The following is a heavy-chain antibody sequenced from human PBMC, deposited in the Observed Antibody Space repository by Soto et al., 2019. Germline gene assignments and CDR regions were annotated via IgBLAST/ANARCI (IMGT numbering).Heavy chain of an antibody. V-gene: IGHV4-59*01. J-gene: IGHJ4*02. D-gene: IGHD4-17*01. CDR2: IYYSGST. Sequence: PSETLSLTCTVSGGSISSYYWSWIRQPPGKGLEWIGYIYYSGSTNYNPSLKSRVTISVDTSKNQFSLKLSSVTAADTAVYYCARNYGDYFDYWGQGTLVTVSS. CDR3: ARNYGDYFDY. CDR1: GGSISSYY.